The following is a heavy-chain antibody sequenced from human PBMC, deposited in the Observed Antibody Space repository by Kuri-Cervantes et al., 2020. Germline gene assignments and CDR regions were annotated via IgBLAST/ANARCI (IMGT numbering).Heavy chain of an antibody. Sequence: SQTLSLTCVVSGDSISSSNWWSWVRQSPTKGRGWIGEIYHSVSNNYNPSLKSRVTISIDTSKNQFSLKMSSVTAADTAVYYCARGPSYPWFDPWGQGTLVTVSS. CDR3: ARGPSYPWFDP. J-gene: IGHJ5*02. CDR1: GDSISSSNW. CDR2: IYHSVSN. V-gene: IGHV4-4*02.